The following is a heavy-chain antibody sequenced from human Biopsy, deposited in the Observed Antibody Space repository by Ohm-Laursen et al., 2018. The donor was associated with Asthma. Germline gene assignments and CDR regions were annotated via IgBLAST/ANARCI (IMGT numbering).Heavy chain of an antibody. V-gene: IGHV4-39*01. CDR1: GASITSSAYY. Sequence: GTLSLTCTVSGASITSSAYYWGWIRQPPGKGLEWIGSMYYGETTYYSPSLKSRFTISLDPSKNQFSLFLSSVTAADTAVYYCARHDHRWDTYADFWGQGTLVTVSS. CDR2: MYYGETT. CDR3: ARHDHRWDTYADF. J-gene: IGHJ4*02. D-gene: IGHD2-2*01.